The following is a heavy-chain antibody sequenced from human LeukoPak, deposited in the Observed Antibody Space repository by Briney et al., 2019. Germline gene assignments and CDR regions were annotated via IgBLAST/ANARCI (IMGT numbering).Heavy chain of an antibody. V-gene: IGHV3-15*01. J-gene: IGHJ3*02. D-gene: IGHD3-16*02. CDR1: GFPFANTW. Sequence: GGSLRLSCSASGFPFANTWMTWVRQAPGKGLEWVGRIKSKHDGATTDYAAPVKGRFTISGDDSKNTLYLQMTSLNAEDSAVYFSATVIFVYSAFDIWGQGTVVTVSS. CDR2: IKSKHDGATT. CDR3: ATVIFVYSAFDI.